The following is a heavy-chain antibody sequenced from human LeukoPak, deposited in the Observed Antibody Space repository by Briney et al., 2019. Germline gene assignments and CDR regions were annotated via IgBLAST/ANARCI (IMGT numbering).Heavy chain of an antibody. J-gene: IGHJ4*02. V-gene: IGHV1-69*04. CDR3: ARDGIQLKGYFDY. D-gene: IGHD5-18*01. CDR1: GGTFSSYA. Sequence: GAAVKVSCKASGGTFSSYAISWVRQAPGQGLEWMGRIIPILGIANYAQKFQGRVTITADKSTSTAYMELSSLRSEDTAVYYCARDGIQLKGYFDYWAREPWSPSPQ. CDR2: IIPILGIA.